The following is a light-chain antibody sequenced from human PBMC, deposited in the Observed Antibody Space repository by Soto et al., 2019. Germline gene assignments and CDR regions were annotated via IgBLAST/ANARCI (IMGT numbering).Light chain of an antibody. CDR3: QQYNNWPLT. CDR2: DAS. V-gene: IGKV3D-15*01. J-gene: IGKJ5*01. CDR1: QSFSSY. Sequence: EIVLTQSPGTLSLSPGERATLSCRASQSFSSYLAWYQQKPGQAPRLLIYDASNRATGIPARFSGSGSGTEFTLTISSLQSEDFAVYYCQQYNNWPLTFGQGTRLEIK.